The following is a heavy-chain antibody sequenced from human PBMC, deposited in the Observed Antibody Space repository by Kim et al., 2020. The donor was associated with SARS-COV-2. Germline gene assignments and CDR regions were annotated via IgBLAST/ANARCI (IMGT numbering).Heavy chain of an antibody. V-gene: IGHV1-2*06. D-gene: IGHD3-3*01. CDR2: INPNSGGT. CDR1: GYTFTGYY. CDR3: ARVNFWSGWFDY. J-gene: IGHJ4*02. Sequence: ASVKVSCKASGYTFTGYYMHWVRQAPGQGLEWMGRINPNSGGTNYAQKFQGRVTMTRDTSISTAYMELSRLRSDDTAVYYCARVNFWSGWFDYWGQGTLVTVSS.